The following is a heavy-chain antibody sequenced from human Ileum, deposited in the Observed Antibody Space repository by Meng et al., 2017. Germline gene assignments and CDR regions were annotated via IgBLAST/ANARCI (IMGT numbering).Heavy chain of an antibody. CDR1: GDSISTTNW. V-gene: IGHV4-4*02. Sequence: QVPREDAGPGRVKPSGTLSLTCAVAGDSISTTNWWNWVRQPPGEGLECIGEIYHSGLVNYNLSLKSRVTLSIDKSKNQFSLKLISVTAADTGVYYCAANSGKKMHSWGQGTLVTVSS. D-gene: IGHD4-23*01. CDR2: IYHSGLV. J-gene: IGHJ4*02. CDR3: AANSGKKMHS.